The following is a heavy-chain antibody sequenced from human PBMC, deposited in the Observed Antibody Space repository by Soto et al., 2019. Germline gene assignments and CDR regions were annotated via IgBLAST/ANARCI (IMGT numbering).Heavy chain of an antibody. D-gene: IGHD5-18*01. J-gene: IGHJ4*02. CDR3: ERANDVATAMVLYFDY. V-gene: IGHV1-69*01. CDR1: GGTFSSYA. CDR2: IIHIFGTA. Sequence: QVQLLQSGAEVKKPGSSVKVSFKASGGTFSSYAISWVRQAPGQGREWMGGIIHIFGTANYAQKFQGRVTITADESTSTAHMELSSLRSEDTAVYYCERANDVATAMVLYFDYWGQGTLVTVSS.